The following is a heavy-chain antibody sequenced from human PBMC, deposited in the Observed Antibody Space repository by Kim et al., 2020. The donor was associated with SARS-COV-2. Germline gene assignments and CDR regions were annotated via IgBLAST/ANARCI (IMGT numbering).Heavy chain of an antibody. CDR1: GSTFKNAW. J-gene: IGHJ4*01. D-gene: IGHD1-1*01. Sequence: GGSLRLSCVGSGSTFKNAWMAWVRLAPGRGLEWLGRIKSKTDGGTTDYAAPVKGRFTISRDDSKNVVYLQMSSLKTEDTAVYYSATDWDTTANQHRQSYLEYWGPGALLTVSS. V-gene: IGHV3-15*01. CDR2: IKSKTDGGTT. CDR3: ATDWDTTANQHRQSYLEY.